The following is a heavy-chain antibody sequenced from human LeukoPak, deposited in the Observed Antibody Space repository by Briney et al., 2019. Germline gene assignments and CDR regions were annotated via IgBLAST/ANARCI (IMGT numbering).Heavy chain of an antibody. CDR1: GYTFTSYY. J-gene: IGHJ4*02. CDR2: INPSAGST. V-gene: IGHV1-46*01. CDR3: ATGPTVTRLDY. D-gene: IGHD4-17*01. Sequence: ASVKLSCKASGYTFTSYYMHWVRQAPGQGLEWMGIINPSAGSTSYAQTFQGRVTMTRGTSTSTVYLELSSLTSEDTAVYYCATGPTVTRLDYWGQGTLVTVSS.